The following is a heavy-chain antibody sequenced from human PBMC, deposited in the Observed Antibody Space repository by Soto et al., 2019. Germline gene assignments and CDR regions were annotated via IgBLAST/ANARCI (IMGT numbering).Heavy chain of an antibody. CDR1: GFTFSSYS. V-gene: IGHV3-21*01. CDR2: ISSSSSYI. D-gene: IGHD6-19*01. CDR3: ARGGIAVAGTDWFDP. J-gene: IGHJ5*02. Sequence: EVQLVESGGGLVKPGGSLRLSCAASGFTFSSYSMNWVRQAPGKGLEWVSSISSSSSYIYYADSVKGRFTISRDNAKNSLYLQMNSLRAEDTAVYYCARGGIAVAGTDWFDPWGQGTLVTVSS.